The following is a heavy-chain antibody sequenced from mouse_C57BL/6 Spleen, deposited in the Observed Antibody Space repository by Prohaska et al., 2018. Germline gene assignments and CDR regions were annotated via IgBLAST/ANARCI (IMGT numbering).Heavy chain of an antibody. CDR1: GYTFTSYW. CDR2: IYPGNSDT. CDR3: TREDWMGLYFDY. V-gene: IGHV1-5*01. D-gene: IGHD2-3*01. Sequence: EVQLQQSGTVLARPGASVKMSCKTSGYTFTSYWMHWVKQRPGQGLEWIGAIYPGNSDTSYNPKFKGKAKLTAVTSASTAYMELSSLTNEDSAVYYCTREDWMGLYFDYWGQGTTLTVSS. J-gene: IGHJ2*01.